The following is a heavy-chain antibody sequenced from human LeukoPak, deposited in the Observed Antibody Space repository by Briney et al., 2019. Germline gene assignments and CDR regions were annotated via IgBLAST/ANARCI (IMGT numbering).Heavy chain of an antibody. Sequence: SQTLSLTCTVSGGSISSGGYYWSWLRPHPGKGLEWIGYIYYSGSTYYNPSLKSRVTISVDTSKNQFSLKLSSVTAADTAVYYCARGSPYDFWSGPDFDYWGQGTLVTVSS. J-gene: IGHJ4*02. CDR1: GGSISSGGYY. CDR2: IYYSGST. V-gene: IGHV4-31*03. CDR3: ARGSPYDFWSGPDFDY. D-gene: IGHD3-3*01.